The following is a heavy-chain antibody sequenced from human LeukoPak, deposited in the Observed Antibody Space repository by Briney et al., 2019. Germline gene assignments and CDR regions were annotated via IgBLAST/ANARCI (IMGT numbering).Heavy chain of an antibody. D-gene: IGHD3-10*01. J-gene: IGHJ3*02. CDR3: ARAELLWFGELWERAFDI. V-gene: IGHV3-21*01. Sequence: GGSLRLSCAASGFTFSSYSMNWVRQAPGKGLEWVSSIGSRSSYIYYADSVKGRFTISRDNAKNSLYLQMNSLRAEDTAVYYCARAELLWFGELWERAFDIWGQGTMVTVTS. CDR2: IGSRSSYI. CDR1: GFTFSSYS.